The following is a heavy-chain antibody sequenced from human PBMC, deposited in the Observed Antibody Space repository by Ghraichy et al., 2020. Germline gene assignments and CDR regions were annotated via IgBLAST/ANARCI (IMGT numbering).Heavy chain of an antibody. CDR1: GFTFSSYE. V-gene: IGHV3-48*03. D-gene: IGHD3-3*02. CDR2: ISSSGSTI. Sequence: GGSLRLSCAASGFTFSSYEMNWVRQAPGKGLEWVSYISSSGSTIYYADSVKGRFTISRDNAKNSLYLQMNSLRAEDTAVYYCARGHFWSGLRMNYYYYYGMDVWGQGTTVTVSS. J-gene: IGHJ6*02. CDR3: ARGHFWSGLRMNYYYYYGMDV.